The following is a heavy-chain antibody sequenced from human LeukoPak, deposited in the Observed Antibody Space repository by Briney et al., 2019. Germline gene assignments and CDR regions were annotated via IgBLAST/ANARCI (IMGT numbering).Heavy chain of an antibody. CDR3: AKESIAVAGYMDV. V-gene: IGHV4-59*01. D-gene: IGHD6-19*01. Sequence: SETLSLTCTVSGGSISSYYWSWIRQPPGKGLEWIGYIYYSGSTNYNPSLKSRVTISVDTSKNQFSLKLSSVTAADTAVYYCAKESIAVAGYMDVWGKGTTVTVSS. CDR2: IYYSGST. CDR1: GGSISSYY. J-gene: IGHJ6*03.